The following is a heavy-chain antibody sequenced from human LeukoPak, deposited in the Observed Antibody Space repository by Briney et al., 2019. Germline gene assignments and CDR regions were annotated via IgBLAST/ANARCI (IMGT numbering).Heavy chain of an antibody. D-gene: IGHD6-19*01. CDR3: ARARRGGQWLEFRTYYFDY. CDR1: GGSISSSSYY. J-gene: IGHJ4*02. CDR2: IYYSGST. V-gene: IGHV4-61*05. Sequence: SETLSLTCTVSGGSISSSSYYWGWIRQPPGKGLEWIGYIYYSGSTNYNPSLKSRVTISVDTSKNQFSLKLSSVTAADTAVYYCARARRGGQWLEFRTYYFDYWGQGTLVTVSS.